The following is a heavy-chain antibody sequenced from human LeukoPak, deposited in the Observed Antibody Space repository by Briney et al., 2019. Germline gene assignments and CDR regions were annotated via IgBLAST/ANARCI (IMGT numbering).Heavy chain of an antibody. V-gene: IGHV3-48*01. D-gene: IGHD3-16*02. J-gene: IGHJ4*02. CDR1: GFTFSSYS. Sequence: GGSLRLSCAASGFTFSSYSMNWVRQAPGKGLEWLSYITSSSSIRYFADSVKGRFTISRGNAKNSLYLQMNSLRVEDTAVYYCARGGHYDYIWGRYRQKDGFDYWGQGTLVTVSS. CDR2: ITSSSSIR. CDR3: ARGGHYDYIWGRYRQKDGFDY.